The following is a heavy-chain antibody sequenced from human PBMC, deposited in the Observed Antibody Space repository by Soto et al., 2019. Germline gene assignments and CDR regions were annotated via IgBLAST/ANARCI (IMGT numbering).Heavy chain of an antibody. V-gene: IGHV1-69*04. CDR3: GRDRGTVPTPDF. CDR1: EDTFGRFV. CDR2: IIPILGVP. J-gene: IGHJ4*02. Sequence: QVQLVQSGAELKKPGSSVKVSCKTSEDTFGRFVITWVRQAPGQGLEWVGRIIPILGVPHYAQRFKDRVTISADKATSTSDVDLSSLKSDDTAIYYCGRDRGTVPTPDFWGQGPLITVSS. D-gene: IGHD4-17*01.